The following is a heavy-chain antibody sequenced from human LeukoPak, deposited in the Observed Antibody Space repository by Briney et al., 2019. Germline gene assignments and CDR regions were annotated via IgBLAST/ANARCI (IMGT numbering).Heavy chain of an antibody. J-gene: IGHJ4*02. D-gene: IGHD6-13*01. Sequence: GASVKVSCKASGYTFTGYYMHWVRQAPGQGLEWPGWINPNSGGTNYAQKFQGRVTMTRDTSISTAYMELSRLRSDDTAVYYCARDPLGGIAAEPDYWGQGTLVTVSS. CDR2: INPNSGGT. V-gene: IGHV1-2*02. CDR3: ARDPLGGIAAEPDY. CDR1: GYTFTGYY.